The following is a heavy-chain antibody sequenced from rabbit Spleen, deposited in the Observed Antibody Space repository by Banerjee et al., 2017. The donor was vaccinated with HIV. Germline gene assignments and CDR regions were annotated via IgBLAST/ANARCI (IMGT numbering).Heavy chain of an antibody. CDR2: IVPIFGVT. Sequence: QELVESGGGLVQPGGSLKLSCKASRFDFNTYSMSWVRQAPGKGLEWIGYIVPIFGVTYYANWVNGRFTISSHNAQNTLYLQLNSLTAADTATYFCARHAGYAGYGYSTLDLWGPGTLVTVS. CDR1: RFDFNTYS. V-gene: IGHV1S7*01. CDR3: ARHAGYAGYGYSTLDL. D-gene: IGHD8-1*01. J-gene: IGHJ4*01.